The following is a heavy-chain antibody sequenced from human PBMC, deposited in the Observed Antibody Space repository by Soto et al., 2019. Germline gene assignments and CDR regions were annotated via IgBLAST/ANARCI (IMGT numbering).Heavy chain of an antibody. CDR2: IWYDGSNT. J-gene: IGHJ6*02. D-gene: IGHD2-15*01. Sequence: QVQLVESGGGLVQPGRSLRLSCAASGFIFRTYGMHWVRQAPGKGLEWVAVIWYDGSNTYYADSVKGRFTISRDNSKNTVYLQMNSRRADDTAIYYCARDVVAAITNYFHYSGMDVWGQGTTVTVSS. CDR1: GFIFRTYG. V-gene: IGHV3-33*01. CDR3: ARDVVAAITNYFHYSGMDV.